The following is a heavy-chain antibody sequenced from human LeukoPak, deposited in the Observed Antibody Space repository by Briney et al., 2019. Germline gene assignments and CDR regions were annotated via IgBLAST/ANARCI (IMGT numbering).Heavy chain of an antibody. D-gene: IGHD5-12*01. CDR3: AKKAGYD. CDR2: ISGGGCST. CDR1: GFTFSSYD. Sequence: RGGSLRLSCAASGFTFSSYDMSWVRQAPGKGLEWVSAISGGGCSTFCADSVKGRFTISRDNSKNTLYLQMNSLRAEDTAVYYWAKKAGYDWGQGTLVTVSS. J-gene: IGHJ4*02. V-gene: IGHV3-23*01.